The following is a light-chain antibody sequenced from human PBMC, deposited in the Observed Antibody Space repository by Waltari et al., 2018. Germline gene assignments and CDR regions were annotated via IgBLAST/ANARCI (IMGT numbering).Light chain of an antibody. CDR3: QQYGNSPRT. CDR1: QSLSSSY. V-gene: IGKV3-20*01. CDR2: GAS. Sequence: EIVLTQSPGTLSLSPGERATLSCRASQSLSSSYLAWYQQKPGQAPRLLIYGASSRVTDIPDRFSGSGSGTDFTLTISRLEPEDFAVYYCQQYGNSPRTFGQGTKVEIK. J-gene: IGKJ1*01.